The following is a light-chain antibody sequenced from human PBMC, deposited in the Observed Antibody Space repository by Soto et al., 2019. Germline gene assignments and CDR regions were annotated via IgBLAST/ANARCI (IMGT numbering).Light chain of an antibody. CDR3: QQYYSTLPIT. Sequence: DIVMTQSPDSLAVSLGERATINCKSSQSVLYSSNNKNYLAWYQQKPGQPPKLLIYWASTRESGVPDRFSGSGSGTGFTLTISSLQAEDVAVYYCQQYYSTLPITFGQGTRLEIK. CDR1: QSVLYSSNNKNY. J-gene: IGKJ5*01. V-gene: IGKV4-1*01. CDR2: WAS.